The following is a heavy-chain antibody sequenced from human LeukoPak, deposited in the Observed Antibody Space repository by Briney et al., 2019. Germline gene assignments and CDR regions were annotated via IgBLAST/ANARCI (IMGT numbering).Heavy chain of an antibody. J-gene: IGHJ4*02. CDR1: GFTFSSSV. V-gene: IGHV3-74*01. Sequence: GGPLRLPCAASGFTFSSSVRPGARQAPGRGLVWVSRINHDANNIIYADSVKGRFSISRDNAKNTLYLQMNGLRAEDTAVYYCARDLNWELGSWGQGTLVTVSS. D-gene: IGHD3-10*01. CDR2: INHDANNI. CDR3: ARDLNWELGS.